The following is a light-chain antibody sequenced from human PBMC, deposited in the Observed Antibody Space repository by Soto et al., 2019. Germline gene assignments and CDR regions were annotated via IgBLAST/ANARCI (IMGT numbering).Light chain of an antibody. J-gene: IGKJ5*01. CDR3: RQRSNWPPIT. V-gene: IGKV3-11*02. CDR1: QSFSFY. Sequence: EIVLTQSPATLALSSGERATLSXRASQSFSFYFAWYQQYPVXXTRIXXXDEXNRATGILARFSGSGSGRDFTLTISSLEPEDFAVYYCRQRSNWPPITFGQGTRLEI. CDR2: DEX.